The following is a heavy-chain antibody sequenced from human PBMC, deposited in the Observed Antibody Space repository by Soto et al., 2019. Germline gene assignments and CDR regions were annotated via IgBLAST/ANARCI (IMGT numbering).Heavy chain of an antibody. CDR3: ARRGITMVRGVAENYYYYGMDV. D-gene: IGHD3-10*01. V-gene: IGHV5-51*01. CDR1: GYSFTSYW. Sequence: RGESLKISCKGSGYSFTSYWIGWVRQMPGKGLGWMGIIYPGDSDTRYSPSFQGQVTISADKSISTAYLQWSSLKASDTAMYYCARRGITMVRGVAENYYYYGMDVWGQGTTVTVSS. J-gene: IGHJ6*02. CDR2: IYPGDSDT.